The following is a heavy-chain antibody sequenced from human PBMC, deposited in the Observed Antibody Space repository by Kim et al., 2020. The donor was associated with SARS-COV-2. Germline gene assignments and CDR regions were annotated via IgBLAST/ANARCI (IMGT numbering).Heavy chain of an antibody. D-gene: IGHD4-17*01. CDR2: IYHTGSA. J-gene: IGHJ6*02. CDR3: ARDPERYGDYYYGMDV. V-gene: IGHV4-38-2*02. Sequence: SETLSLTCTVSGFSISSGYYWGWIRQPPGKGLEWIGSIYHTGSAYYNPSLKSRVSISVDTSKNQFSLKLSSVTAADTAVYYCARDPERYGDYYYGMDVWGQGTTVTVSS. CDR1: GFSISSGYY.